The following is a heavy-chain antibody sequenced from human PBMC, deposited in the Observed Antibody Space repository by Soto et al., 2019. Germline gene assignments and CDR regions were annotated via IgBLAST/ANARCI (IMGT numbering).Heavy chain of an antibody. CDR1: GFTFSSYA. D-gene: IGHD2-15*01. CDR2: ISSNGGST. V-gene: IGHV3-64D*06. CDR3: VNTGPLRASTFDY. Sequence: GGSLRLSCSASGFTFSSYAMHWVRQAPGKGLEYVSAISSNGGSTYYADSVKGRFTISRDNSKNTLYLQMSSLGAEDTAVYYCVNTGPLRASTFDYWGQGTLVTVSS. J-gene: IGHJ4*02.